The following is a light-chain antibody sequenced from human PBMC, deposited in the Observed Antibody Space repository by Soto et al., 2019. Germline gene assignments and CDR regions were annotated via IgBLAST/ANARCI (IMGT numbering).Light chain of an antibody. J-gene: IGKJ2*01. CDR1: QSVSSTY. Sequence: EIVLTQSPGTLSLSPGERSTLSCRASQSVSSTYLAWYQQKPGQAPRLLIYGASSRATGIPDRFSGSGSGTDFTLTISRLEPEDFAVYYCHQYGSLPRYTFGQGTKLEIK. V-gene: IGKV3-20*01. CDR3: HQYGSLPRYT. CDR2: GAS.